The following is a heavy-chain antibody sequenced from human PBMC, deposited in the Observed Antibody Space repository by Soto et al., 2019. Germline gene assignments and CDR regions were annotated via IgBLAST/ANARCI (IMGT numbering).Heavy chain of an antibody. CDR3: GSPRSGPSPDVGH. CDR1: VFSVDTTYC. CDR2: INPNGGDT. D-gene: IGHD2-15*01. V-gene: IGHV1-2*02. J-gene: IGHJ4*01. Sequence: ASVKVSCKASVFSVDTTYCIHWVRRAPGQGLEWMGSINPNGGDTNYAQNFQGRVTMTRDTSISTAYMEVSSLTSDDTAVYYCGSPRSGPSPDVGHWGHGTVVTVSS.